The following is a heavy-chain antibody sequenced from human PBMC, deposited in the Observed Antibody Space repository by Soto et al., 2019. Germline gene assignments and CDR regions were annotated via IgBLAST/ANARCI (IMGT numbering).Heavy chain of an antibody. D-gene: IGHD3-10*01. J-gene: IGHJ3*02. V-gene: IGHV3-30-3*01. CDR1: GFTFSSYA. CDR3: ARDREVIGNDAFDI. Sequence: GGSLRRSGAASGFTFSSYAMHWVRQSPGKGREWVAVISYEGSNKYYADSVKGRFTISRDKSKNTLYLQMNSLRAEDTAVYYCARDREVIGNDAFDIWGQGTMVTVSS. CDR2: ISYEGSNK.